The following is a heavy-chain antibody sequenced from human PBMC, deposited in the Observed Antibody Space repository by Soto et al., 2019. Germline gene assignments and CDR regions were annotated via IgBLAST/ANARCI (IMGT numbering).Heavy chain of an antibody. D-gene: IGHD3-10*01. Sequence: QVQLVQSGAEVKKPGASVKVSCKASGYTFTSYGISWVRPAPGQGLEWMGWIRAYNGNTNYAQKPQGRVTMTPDTSRSTACMELRSLGSDDTAVYYCARSLLWFGELAASIDYWGQGTLVTVSS. J-gene: IGHJ4*02. CDR3: ARSLLWFGELAASIDY. CDR2: IRAYNGNT. CDR1: GYTFTSYG. V-gene: IGHV1-18*01.